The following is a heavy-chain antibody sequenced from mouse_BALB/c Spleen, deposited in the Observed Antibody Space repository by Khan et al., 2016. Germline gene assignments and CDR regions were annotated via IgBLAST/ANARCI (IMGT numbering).Heavy chain of an antibody. CDR2: ISYSDST. J-gene: IGHJ2*01. CDR1: GDSITSGY. Sequence: LEESGPSLVKPSQTLSLTCPVTGDSITSGYWNWIRKFPGNKLEYMGYISYSDSTYYNPSLKSRISTTRDTSKNQYYLQLNSVTTEDTATYYCARWWAGCFSNWGRGTTLTVSS. V-gene: IGHV3-8*02. D-gene: IGHD3-3*01. CDR3: ARWWAGCFSN.